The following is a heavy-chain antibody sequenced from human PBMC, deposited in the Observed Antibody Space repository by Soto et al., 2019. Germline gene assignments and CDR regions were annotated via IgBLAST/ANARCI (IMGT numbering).Heavy chain of an antibody. J-gene: IGHJ4*02. CDR3: AKDPQQLIVYFDY. Sequence: GGSLRLSCAASGFPFTTFSSYWMHWVRQTPGQGLVCVSPINGDGINTYYADSVKGRFTISRDNAKNTLYLQMNSLRAEDTAVYYCAKDPQQLIVYFDYWGQGTQVTVSS. CDR1: GFPFTTFSSYW. D-gene: IGHD6-13*01. CDR2: INGDGINT. V-gene: IGHV3-74*01.